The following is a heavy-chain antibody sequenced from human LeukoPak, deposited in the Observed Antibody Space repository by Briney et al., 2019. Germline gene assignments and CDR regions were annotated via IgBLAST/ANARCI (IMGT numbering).Heavy chain of an antibody. V-gene: IGHV3-74*01. Sequence: GGSLRLSCAASGFTFSSYWMHWVRQAPGKGLVWVSRINSDGSATSYADFVKGRFTISRDTAKNTLYLQMNSLRAEDTAVYYCTRGHYISGSYWFDCWGQGTLVTVSS. CDR2: INSDGSAT. CDR3: TRGHYISGSYWFDC. CDR1: GFTFSSYW. J-gene: IGHJ4*02. D-gene: IGHD3-10*01.